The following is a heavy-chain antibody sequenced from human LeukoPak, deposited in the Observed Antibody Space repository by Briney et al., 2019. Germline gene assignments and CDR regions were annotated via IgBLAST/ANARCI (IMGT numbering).Heavy chain of an antibody. CDR2: ISAYNGNT. J-gene: IGHJ4*02. V-gene: IGHV1-18*01. CDR1: GYTFTSYG. Sequence: ASVKVSCKASGYTFTSYGISWVRQAPGQGLEWMGWISAYNGNTNYAQKLQGRVTMTTDTSTSTAYMELRSLRSEDTAVYYCARGPRNRYCSGGSCYAWGIDYWGQGTLVTVSS. D-gene: IGHD2-15*01. CDR3: ARGPRNRYCSGGSCYAWGIDY.